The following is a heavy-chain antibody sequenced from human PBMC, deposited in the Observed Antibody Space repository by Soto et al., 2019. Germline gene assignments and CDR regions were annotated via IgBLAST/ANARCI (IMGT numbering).Heavy chain of an antibody. J-gene: IGHJ6*02. D-gene: IGHD3-10*01. CDR2: ISSSSSYI. Sequence: EVQLVESGGGLVKPGGSLRLSCAASGFTFSSYSMNWVRQAPGKGLEWVSSISSSSSYIYYADSVKGRFTISRDNAKNSLYLQMNSLRAEDTAVYYCARDRVDPTPCYYYGMDVWGQGTTVTVSS. CDR3: ARDRVDPTPCYYYGMDV. V-gene: IGHV3-21*01. CDR1: GFTFSSYS.